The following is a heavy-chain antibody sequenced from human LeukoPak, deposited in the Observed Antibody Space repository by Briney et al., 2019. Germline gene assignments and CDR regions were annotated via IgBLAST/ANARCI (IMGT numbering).Heavy chain of an antibody. CDR1: GGSISSGSYY. D-gene: IGHD2-2*01. V-gene: IGHV4-61*02. Sequence: PSETLSLTCTVSGGSISSGSYYWSWIWQPAGKGLEWIGRIYTSGSTNYNPSLKSRVTISVDTSKNQFSLKLSSVTAADTAVYYCARAVCSSTSCYPPLLYYYYYYMDVWGKGTTVTVSS. CDR3: ARAVCSSTSCYPPLLYYYYYYMDV. J-gene: IGHJ6*03. CDR2: IYTSGST.